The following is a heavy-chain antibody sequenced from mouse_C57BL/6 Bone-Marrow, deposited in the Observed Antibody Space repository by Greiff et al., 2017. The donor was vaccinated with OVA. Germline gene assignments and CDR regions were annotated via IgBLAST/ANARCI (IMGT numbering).Heavy chain of an antibody. V-gene: IGHV14-4*01. Sequence: DVQLQESGAELVRPGASVKLSCTASGFNIKDDYMHWVKQRPEQGLEWIGWIDPENGDTEYASKFQGKATITADTSSNTAYLQLSSLTSEDTAVYYCTTSYDLGYAMDYWGQGTSVTVSS. CDR2: IDPENGDT. J-gene: IGHJ4*01. CDR3: TTSYDLGYAMDY. CDR1: GFNIKDDY. D-gene: IGHD2-4*01.